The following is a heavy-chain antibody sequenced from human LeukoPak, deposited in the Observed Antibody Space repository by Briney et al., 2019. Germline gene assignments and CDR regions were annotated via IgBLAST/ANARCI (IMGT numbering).Heavy chain of an antibody. CDR3: ARQGYDILTGYIDAFDI. D-gene: IGHD3-9*01. CDR2: INHSGST. Sequence: SETLSLTCAVYGGSLSGYYWSWIRQPPGKGLEWIGEINHSGSTNYNPSLKSRVTISVDTSKNQLSLKLSSMTAADTAIYYCARQGYDILTGYIDAFDIWGQGTMVTVSS. J-gene: IGHJ3*02. V-gene: IGHV4-34*01. CDR1: GGSLSGYY.